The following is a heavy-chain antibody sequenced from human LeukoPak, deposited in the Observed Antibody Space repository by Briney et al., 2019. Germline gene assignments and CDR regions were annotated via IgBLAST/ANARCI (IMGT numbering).Heavy chain of an antibody. CDR2: ISYDGSDK. D-gene: IGHD3-10*01. CDR3: ARGAQKILSFGEYPSDAFDI. V-gene: IGHV3-30*04. J-gene: IGHJ3*02. CDR1: TFALSRYA. Sequence: PGGSLRLSCAASTFALSRYAMHWVRQAPGRGLEWVGVISYDGSDKFYADSVKGRFTISRDNSKNTLYLQMNSLRDEDTAVYYCARGAQKILSFGEYPSDAFDIWGQGTMVSVSS.